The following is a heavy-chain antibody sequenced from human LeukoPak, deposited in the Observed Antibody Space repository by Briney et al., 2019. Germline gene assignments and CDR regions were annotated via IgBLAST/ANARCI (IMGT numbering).Heavy chain of an antibody. D-gene: IGHD2-2*02. V-gene: IGHV1-2*02. J-gene: IGHJ6*03. CDR1: KNMFTGYF. Sequence: ASVKVSCKTSKNMFTGYFMHWVRQAPGQGLKWIGWINPNSGGTLFARRFQGRVTMTRDTSIGATYMELSRLTSDDTALYYCAAQCNDDFCYKRDYMDVWGKGTMVIVSS. CDR2: INPNSGGT. CDR3: AAQCNDDFCYKRDYMDV.